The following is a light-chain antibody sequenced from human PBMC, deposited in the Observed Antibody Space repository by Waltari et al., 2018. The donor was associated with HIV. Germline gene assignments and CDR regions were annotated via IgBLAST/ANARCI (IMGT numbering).Light chain of an antibody. CDR2: DVS. CDR1: SSDVGGYNY. V-gene: IGLV2-11*01. CDR3: CSDAGSYTYV. J-gene: IGLJ1*01. Sequence: QSALTQPRSVSGSPGQSVTISCTGTSSDVGGYNYVSWYQQHPGKAPKLMIYDVSKQPSGVPDRFSGSKSGNTASLTISGLQAEDEADYYCCSDAGSYTYVFGTGTKVTVL.